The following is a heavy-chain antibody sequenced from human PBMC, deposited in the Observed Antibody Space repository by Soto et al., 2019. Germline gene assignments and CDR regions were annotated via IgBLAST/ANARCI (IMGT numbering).Heavy chain of an antibody. CDR1: GFTFSSYA. CDR3: AKWLGPNHSKNREGKRYTQQLGHFDY. J-gene: IGHJ4*02. Sequence: HPXGSLRLSCSAAGFTFSSYAMSWVRQAPGKGLDWVSAIIDSGGSTYYADSVKGRFTISRDNSKNTLYLQMNSLRAEDTAVYYCAKWLGPNHSKNREGKRYTQQLGHFDYWGQGTLVTVSS. D-gene: IGHD6-13*01. CDR2: IIDSGGST. V-gene: IGHV3-23*01.